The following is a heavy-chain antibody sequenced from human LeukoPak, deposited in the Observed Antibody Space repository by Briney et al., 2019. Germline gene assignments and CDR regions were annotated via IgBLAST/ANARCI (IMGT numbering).Heavy chain of an antibody. CDR2: ITGNSDSV. CDR1: GFTFDDYA. Sequence: GGALRLSRAASGFTFDDYAMHWVRHLPGKGLEWVAGITGNSDSVGYGDSVKGRFTISRDNAKNSLFLQMNSLSADDTAFYYCAKGLYYSILTGNYFDPWGQGTPVTVSS. J-gene: IGHJ5*02. V-gene: IGHV3-9*01. D-gene: IGHD3-9*01. CDR3: AKGLYYSILTGNYFDP.